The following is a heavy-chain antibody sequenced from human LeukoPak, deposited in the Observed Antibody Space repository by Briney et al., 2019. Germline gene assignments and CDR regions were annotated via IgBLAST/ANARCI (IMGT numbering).Heavy chain of an antibody. CDR2: INPNSGGT. J-gene: IGHJ4*02. Sequence: ASVKVSCKASGYTFTGYYMHWVRQAPGQGLEWMGWINPNSGGTNYAQKFQGRVTMTRDTSISTAYMELSRLRSDDTAVYYCAKDRLESWSGFYFGLFDYWGQGDLVTVAS. D-gene: IGHD3-3*01. V-gene: IGHV1-2*02. CDR3: AKDRLESWSGFYFGLFDY. CDR1: GYTFTGYY.